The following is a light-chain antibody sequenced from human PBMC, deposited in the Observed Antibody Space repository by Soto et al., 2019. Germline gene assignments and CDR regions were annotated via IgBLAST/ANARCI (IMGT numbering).Light chain of an antibody. V-gene: IGLV2-14*01. CDR2: DVS. CDR3: SSYTSSSTPRWV. J-gene: IGLJ3*02. Sequence: QSVLTQSASVSGSPGQSITISCTGTSSDVGGYNYVSWYQQHPGKAPKLMIYDVSNRPSGVSNRFSGSKSGNTASLTISGLQAEDEADYYCSSYTSSSTPRWVFGGGTQLTVL. CDR1: SSDVGGYNY.